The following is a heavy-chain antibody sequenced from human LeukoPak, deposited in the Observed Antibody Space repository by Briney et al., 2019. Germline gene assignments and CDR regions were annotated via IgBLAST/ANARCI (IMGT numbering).Heavy chain of an antibody. J-gene: IGHJ4*02. CDR2: INWNGGST. V-gene: IGHV3-20*04. Sequence: GSLRLSCAASGFTFDDYGMSWVRQAPGKGLEWVSGINWNGGSTGYADSVKGRSTISRDNAKNSLYLQMNSLSAEDTALYYCARDYSSGYYGASDYWGQGTLVTVSS. D-gene: IGHD6-19*01. CDR3: ARDYSSGYYGASDY. CDR1: GFTFDDYG.